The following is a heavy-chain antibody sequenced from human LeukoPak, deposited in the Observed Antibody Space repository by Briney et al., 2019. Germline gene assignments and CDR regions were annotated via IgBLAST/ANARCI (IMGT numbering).Heavy chain of an antibody. J-gene: IGHJ3*02. CDR3: ARIYRPGHDAFDI. CDR2: IYHSGST. Sequence: SETLSLTCTVSGGSISSGSYYWGWIRQPPGKGLEWIGSIYHSGSTYYNPSLKSRVTISVDTSKNQFSLKLSSVTAADTAVYYCARIYRPGHDAFDIWGQGTMVTVSS. D-gene: IGHD2-2*02. V-gene: IGHV4-39*07. CDR1: GGSISSGSYY.